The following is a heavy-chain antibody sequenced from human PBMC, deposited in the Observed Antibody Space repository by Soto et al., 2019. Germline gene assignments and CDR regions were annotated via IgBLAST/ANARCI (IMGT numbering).Heavy chain of an antibody. V-gene: IGHV3-30-3*01. CDR2: ISYDGSNK. J-gene: IGHJ4*02. Sequence: GGSLRLSCAASGFTFSSYAMHWVRQAPGKGLEWVAVISYDGSNKYYADSVKGRFTISRDNSKNTLYLQMNSLRAEDTAGHYCARDSGVTDYWGQGTLVNVAS. CDR1: GFTFSSYA. D-gene: IGHD2-21*02. CDR3: ARDSGVTDY.